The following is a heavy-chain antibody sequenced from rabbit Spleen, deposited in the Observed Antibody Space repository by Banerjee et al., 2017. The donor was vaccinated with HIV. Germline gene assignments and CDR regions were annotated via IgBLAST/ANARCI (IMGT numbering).Heavy chain of an antibody. CDR3: ARDLVAVIGWNFRL. J-gene: IGHJ4*01. CDR2: MYPDGVGST. CDR1: GFSFSSSYY. V-gene: IGHV1S40*01. Sequence: QSLEESGGDMVKPGASLTLTCTASGFSFSSSYYMCWVRQAPGKGLEWIGCMYPDGVGSTAYASWAKGRFIMSRTSSTKVTLQMTSLTAADTATYFCARDLVAVIGWNFRLWGQGTLVTVS. D-gene: IGHD1-1*01.